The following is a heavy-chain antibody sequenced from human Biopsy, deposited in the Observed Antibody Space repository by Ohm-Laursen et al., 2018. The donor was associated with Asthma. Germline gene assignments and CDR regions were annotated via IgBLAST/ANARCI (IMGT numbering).Heavy chain of an antibody. J-gene: IGHJ5*02. CDR3: ARVQKSPGDRWFDP. CDR1: AYTFIGYH. D-gene: IGHD7-27*01. Sequence: SVKVSCKASAYTFIGYHLHWVRQAPGEGLEWMGRINPNGGATIYAQKFQGRVTMTRDTSISTASMELSRLTSDDTAVYYCARVQKSPGDRWFDPWGQGTLVTVSS. CDR2: INPNGGAT. V-gene: IGHV1-2*06.